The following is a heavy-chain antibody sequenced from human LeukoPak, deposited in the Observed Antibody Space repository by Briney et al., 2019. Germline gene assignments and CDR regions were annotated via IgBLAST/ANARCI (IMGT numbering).Heavy chain of an antibody. CDR3: AREDCSGGSCYPYYGMDV. CDR2: IIPIFGTA. V-gene: IGHV1-69*06. Sequence: SVKVSCKASGGTFSSYAISWVRQAPGQGLEWMGGIIPIFGTANYAQKFQGRVTITADKSTSTAYMELSSLRSEDTAVYYCAREDCSGGSCYPYYGMDVWGKGTTVTVSS. D-gene: IGHD2-15*01. CDR1: GGTFSSYA. J-gene: IGHJ6*04.